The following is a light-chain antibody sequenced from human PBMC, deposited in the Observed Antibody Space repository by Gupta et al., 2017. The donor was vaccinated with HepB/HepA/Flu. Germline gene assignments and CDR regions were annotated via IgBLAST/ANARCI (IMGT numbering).Light chain of an antibody. CDR3: QVWDIDTTHVV. CDR1: YVGTKS. Sequence: QPPSVSVAPGQTARITCGGTYVGTKSVHWYRQKPGQAPVLVIYDDTDRPSGIPERFSGSKSGNTATLTITRVEAGDEAEYFCQVWDIDTTHVVFGGGTKLTVL. V-gene: IGLV3-21*02. J-gene: IGLJ2*01. CDR2: DDT.